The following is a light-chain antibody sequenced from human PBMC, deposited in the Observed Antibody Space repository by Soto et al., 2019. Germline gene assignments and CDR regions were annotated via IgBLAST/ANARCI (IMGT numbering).Light chain of an antibody. CDR3: AAWDDSLNGEVV. J-gene: IGLJ2*01. Sequence: QSVLTQPPSASGTPGQRVTISCSGSSSNIGSNSVNWYQQVPGTAPNLLIYSTNQRPSGVPARFSCSKSDTSASLAISGLQSEDEADDYCAAWDDSLNGEVVFGGGTKVTVL. CDR2: STN. CDR1: SSNIGSNS. V-gene: IGLV1-44*01.